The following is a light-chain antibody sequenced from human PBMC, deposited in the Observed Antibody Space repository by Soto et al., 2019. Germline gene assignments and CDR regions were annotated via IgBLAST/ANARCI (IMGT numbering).Light chain of an antibody. J-gene: IGKJ2*01. CDR3: QQYCNSLYT. CDR2: GAS. CDR1: QSVSSSY. Sequence: EIVLTQSPGTLSLSPGERATLSCRASQSVSSSYLAWYQQKPGQAPRLLIYGASSRASGFPDMFSGSGSGTDFTLTISRLKPEDFAVYYCQQYCNSLYTFGQGTKLEIK. V-gene: IGKV3-20*01.